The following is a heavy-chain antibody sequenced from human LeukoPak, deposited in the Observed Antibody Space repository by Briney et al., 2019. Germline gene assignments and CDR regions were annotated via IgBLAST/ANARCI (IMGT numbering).Heavy chain of an antibody. CDR1: GGTFSSYA. V-gene: IGHV1-69*13. D-gene: IGHD1-1*01. CDR2: IIPIFGTA. Sequence: SVKVSXKASGGTFSSYAISWVRQAPGQGLEWMRGIIPIFGTANYAQKFQGRVTITADESTSTAYMELSSLRSEDTAVYYCASPLGSRTYYYYYMDVWGKGTTVTVSS. J-gene: IGHJ6*03. CDR3: ASPLGSRTYYYYYMDV.